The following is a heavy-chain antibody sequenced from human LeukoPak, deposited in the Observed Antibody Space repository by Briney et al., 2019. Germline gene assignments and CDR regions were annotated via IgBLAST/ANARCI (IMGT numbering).Heavy chain of an antibody. CDR1: GFTFSNYW. Sequence: GGSLRLSCAASGFTFSNYWMHWVRQAPGKGLGWVSRINSDGRSTTYADSVKGRFTISRDNAKNTLYLQMNSLRVEDTAVYFCARERLQTYNWFDPRGQGTLVTVSS. CDR2: INSDGRST. V-gene: IGHV3-74*01. D-gene: IGHD4-11*01. J-gene: IGHJ5*02. CDR3: ARERLQTYNWFDP.